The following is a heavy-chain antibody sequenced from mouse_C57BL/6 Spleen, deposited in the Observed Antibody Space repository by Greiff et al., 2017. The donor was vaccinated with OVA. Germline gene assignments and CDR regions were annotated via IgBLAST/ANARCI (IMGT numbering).Heavy chain of an antibody. CDR3: ARRSSSCLDY. V-gene: IGHV5-12*01. D-gene: IGHD1-1*01. CDR2: ISNGGGST. CDR1: GFTFSDYY. Sequence: DVKLVESGGGLVQPGGSLKLSCAASGFTFSDYYMYWVSQTPEKRLEWVAYISNGGGSTYYPDTVKGRYTISRDNAKNTLYLQMSRLRSEDTAMYYCARRSSSCLDYWGQGTPVTVSS. J-gene: IGHJ4*01.